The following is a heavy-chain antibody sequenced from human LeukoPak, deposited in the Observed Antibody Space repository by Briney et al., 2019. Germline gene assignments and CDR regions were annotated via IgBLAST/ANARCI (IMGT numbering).Heavy chain of an antibody. J-gene: IGHJ4*02. V-gene: IGHV3-74*01. D-gene: IGHD1-26*01. CDR2: IKSDGSST. CDR1: GFTFSRYW. CDR3: VKDNRSYNFDY. Sequence: GGSLRLSCAASGFTFSRYWMHWVRQAPGKGLVWVSCIKSDGSSTSTADSAKGRFTISRDNAKNTVYLQMNSLRAEDTAVYYCVKDNRSYNFDYWGQGTLVTVSS.